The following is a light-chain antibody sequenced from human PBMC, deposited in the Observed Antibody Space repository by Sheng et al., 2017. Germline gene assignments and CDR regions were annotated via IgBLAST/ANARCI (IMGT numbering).Light chain of an antibody. CDR2: DAS. V-gene: IGKV1-33*01. CDR3: QQYDNLPLT. J-gene: IGKJ4*01. CDR1: QDIRTD. Sequence: IQMTQSPSSLSASVGDRVTITCRASQDIRTDLAWYQQKPGKAPKLLIYDASNLETGVPSRFSGSGSGTDFTFTISSLQPEDIATYYCQQYDNLPLTFGGGTKVEIK.